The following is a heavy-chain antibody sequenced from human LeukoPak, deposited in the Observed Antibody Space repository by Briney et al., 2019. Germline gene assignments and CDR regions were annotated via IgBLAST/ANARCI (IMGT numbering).Heavy chain of an antibody. CDR2: IKSKTDGGTT. J-gene: IGHJ4*02. V-gene: IGHV3-15*01. Sequence: KPGGSLRLSCAASGFTFSNAWMSWVRQAPGKGLEWVGRIKSKTDGGTTDYAAPVKGRFTISRDDSENTLYLQMNSLKTEDTAVYYCTTTFWSGYWFYDYWGQGTLVTVSS. CDR3: TTTFWSGYWFYDY. D-gene: IGHD3-3*01. CDR1: GFTFSNAW.